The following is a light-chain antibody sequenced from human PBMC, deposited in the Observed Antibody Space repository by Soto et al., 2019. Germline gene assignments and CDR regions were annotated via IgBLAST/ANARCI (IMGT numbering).Light chain of an antibody. V-gene: IGLV7-46*01. CDR2: DIS. J-gene: IGLJ1*01. CDR3: CSYAGSFYV. CDR1: TGAVTSGHY. Sequence: QAVVTQEPSLTVSPGGTVTLTCGSSTGAVTSGHYPYWFQQKPGQAPRTLIYDISKKHSWTPARFSGSLLGDKAALTLSGVQPEDEADYYCCSYAGSFYVFGTGTKVTVL.